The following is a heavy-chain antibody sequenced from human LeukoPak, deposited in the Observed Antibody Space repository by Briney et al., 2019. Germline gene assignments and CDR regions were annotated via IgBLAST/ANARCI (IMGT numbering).Heavy chain of an antibody. CDR2: IYHSGST. V-gene: IGHV4-38-2*01. D-gene: IGHD5-18*01. Sequence: SETLSLTCAVSGYSISSGYYWGWIRQPPGRGLEWIGSIYHSGSTYYNPSLKRAVTTSVETSNSQFSLKLSSVTAADTAVYYCARLYSYGYLDYWGQGTLVTVSS. J-gene: IGHJ4*02. CDR1: GYSISSGYY. CDR3: ARLYSYGYLDY.